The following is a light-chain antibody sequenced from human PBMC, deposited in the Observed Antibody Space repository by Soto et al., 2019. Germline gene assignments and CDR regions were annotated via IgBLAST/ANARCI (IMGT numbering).Light chain of an antibody. Sequence: EIGLTQSPGTLSVSPGERATLSCRARQTISSNYLAWYQQKPGQAPSLLIYGTSSRATGIPDRFSGSGSGTDFTLTISRLEPEDSAIYYCQQYVSWTFGQGTKVEIK. CDR3: QQYVSWT. CDR2: GTS. J-gene: IGKJ1*01. V-gene: IGKV3-20*01. CDR1: QTISSNY.